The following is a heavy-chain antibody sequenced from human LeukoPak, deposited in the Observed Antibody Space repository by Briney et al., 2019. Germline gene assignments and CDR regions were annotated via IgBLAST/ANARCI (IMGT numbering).Heavy chain of an antibody. J-gene: IGHJ4*02. V-gene: IGHV1-3*01. CDR2: INAGNGNK. CDR3: ARVRGGWFPLDY. Sequence: ASVKVSCKASGYTFTIYDMHWVRQAPGQRFEWMGWINAGNGNKKYSQKLQDRVTITRDTSAGTGYMELSSLRSEDTAVYYCARVRGGWFPLDYWGQGTLVTVSS. D-gene: IGHD6-19*01. CDR1: GYTFTIYD.